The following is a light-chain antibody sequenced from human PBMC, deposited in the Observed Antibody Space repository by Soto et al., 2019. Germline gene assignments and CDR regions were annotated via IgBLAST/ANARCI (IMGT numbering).Light chain of an antibody. V-gene: IGKV1-5*01. CDR2: HAS. CDR1: QTINNW. J-gene: IGKJ1*01. Sequence: DIQMTQSPSTLSASIGDRVTITCRASQTINNWLAWYQQKPGKAPNLLIYHASNLETGVPSRFSGSAFGTEFTLTISSLQPDDFETYYCQHYNIYPRTFGQGTEVDI. CDR3: QHYNIYPRT.